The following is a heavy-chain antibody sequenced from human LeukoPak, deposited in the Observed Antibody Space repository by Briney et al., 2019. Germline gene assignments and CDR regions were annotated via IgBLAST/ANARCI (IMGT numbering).Heavy chain of an antibody. J-gene: IGHJ4*02. D-gene: IGHD6-19*01. CDR2: IYYSGNT. V-gene: IGHV4-59*01. CDR3: ARGGWSLDY. CDR1: GGSISSFY. Sequence: NPSETLSLTCTVSGGSISSFYWSWIRQPPGKGLEWIGYIYYSGNTNYNPSLKSRVTISVDTSKNQFSLKLSSLTAADTAVYYCARGGWSLDYWGQGTLVTVSS.